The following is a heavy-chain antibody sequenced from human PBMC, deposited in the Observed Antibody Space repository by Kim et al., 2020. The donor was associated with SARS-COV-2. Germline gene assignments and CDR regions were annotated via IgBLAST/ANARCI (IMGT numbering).Heavy chain of an antibody. D-gene: IGHD1-1*01. CDR2: ITDNGFTT. J-gene: IGHJ1*01. CDR3: ARYIVMTGTTEYFQH. CDR1: GFIFSSYA. Sequence: GGSLRLSCEASGFIFSSYAMTWVRQAPGKGLEWVAGITDNGFTTYYADSVEGRFTISRDNSKNTLYLQMSSLRAEDTAVYFCARYIVMTGTTEYFQHWGQGTLVTVSS. V-gene: IGHV3-23*01.